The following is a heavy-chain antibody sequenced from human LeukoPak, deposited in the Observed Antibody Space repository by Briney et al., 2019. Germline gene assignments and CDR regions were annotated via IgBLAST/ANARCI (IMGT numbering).Heavy chain of an antibody. CDR1: GYSFTSYW. D-gene: IGHD6-19*01. J-gene: IGHJ4*02. CDR3: ARFLYSSGRREYFHY. V-gene: IGHV5-10-1*01. CDR2: IDPSDSYT. Sequence: GESLRVSCKGSGYSFTSYWISWVRQMPGKGLEWMGRIDPSDSYTNYSPSFQGHVTISADKSISTAYLQWSSLKASDTAMYYCARFLYSSGRREYFHYWGQGTLVTVSS.